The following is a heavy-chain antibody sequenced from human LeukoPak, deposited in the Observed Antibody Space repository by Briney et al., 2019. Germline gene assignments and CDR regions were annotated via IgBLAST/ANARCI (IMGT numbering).Heavy chain of an antibody. V-gene: IGHV1-2*06. CDR2: LNPSSGDT. CDR3: ARPVGTMITFGGVETH. J-gene: IGHJ4*02. CDR1: GYTFTAHY. Sequence: ASVKVSCKASGYTFTAHYLHWVRRAPGQGPEWMGRLNPSSGDTNYAQKFQGRVTMTRDTAISTAYMDLSGLRSDDTAVYYCARPVGTMITFGGVETHWGQGTLVTVSS. D-gene: IGHD3-16*01.